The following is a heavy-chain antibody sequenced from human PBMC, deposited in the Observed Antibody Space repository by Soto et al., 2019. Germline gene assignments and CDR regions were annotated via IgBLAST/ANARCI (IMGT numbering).Heavy chain of an antibody. CDR2: IYTSGST. CDR3: ARGFVRGSYYYGSGSKNWFDP. V-gene: IGHV4-4*07. D-gene: IGHD3-10*01. CDR1: GGSISSYY. J-gene: IGHJ5*02. Sequence: SETLSLTCTVSGGSISSYYWSWIRQPAGKGLEWIGRIYTSGSTNYNPSLKSRVTMSVDTSKNQFSLKLSSVTAADTAVYYCARGFVRGSYYYGSGSKNWFDPWGQGTLVTVSS.